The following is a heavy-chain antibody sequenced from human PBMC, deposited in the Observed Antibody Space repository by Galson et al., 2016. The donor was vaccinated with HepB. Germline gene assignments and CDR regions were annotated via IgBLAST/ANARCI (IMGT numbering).Heavy chain of an antibody. CDR1: GFTFGSYA. CDR2: ITDNGNNA. V-gene: IGHV3-23*01. J-gene: IGHJ6*03. Sequence: SLRLSCAASGFTFGSYAMSWVRHPPGGGLQWLSSITDNGNNAPCADSVKDRFTISRDNSKNTLYLQMNSLRVDDTAIYYCAKEGQSGTTFTGAYFYYMDAWGKGTTVTVSS. D-gene: IGHD1-1*01. CDR3: AKEGQSGTTFTGAYFYYMDA.